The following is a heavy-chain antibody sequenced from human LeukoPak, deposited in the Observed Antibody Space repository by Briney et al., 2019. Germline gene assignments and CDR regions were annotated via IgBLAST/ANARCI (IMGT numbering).Heavy chain of an antibody. CDR1: GGTFSSYA. Sequence: GASVKVSCKASGGTFSSYAISWVRQAPGQGLEWMGGIIPIFGTANYAQKFQGRVTITADESTSTAYMELSSLRSEDTAVYYCAIFRWEVGATSIDYWGQGTLVTVSS. CDR3: AIFRWEVGATSIDY. V-gene: IGHV1-69*13. D-gene: IGHD1-26*01. J-gene: IGHJ4*02. CDR2: IIPIFGTA.